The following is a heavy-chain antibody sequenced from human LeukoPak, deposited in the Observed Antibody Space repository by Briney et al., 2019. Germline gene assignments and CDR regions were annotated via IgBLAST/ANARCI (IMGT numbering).Heavy chain of an antibody. CDR1: GYTFTSYD. CDR3: ARGGVDDYGGNGPFDY. D-gene: IGHD4-23*01. Sequence: ASVTVSCTASGYTFTSYDITWVRQAPGQGLEWMGWISAHKGYTKYSQRVQGRVVLTADTSTTTAYMELRSLRSDDTAVYYCARGGVDDYGGNGPFDYWGQGTLVTVSP. J-gene: IGHJ4*02. V-gene: IGHV1-18*01. CDR2: ISAHKGYT.